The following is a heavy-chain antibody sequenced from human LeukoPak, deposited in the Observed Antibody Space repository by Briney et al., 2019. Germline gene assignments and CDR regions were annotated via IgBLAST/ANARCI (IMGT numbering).Heavy chain of an antibody. V-gene: IGHV3-7*01. CDR2: INQDGSEE. CDR3: VRDGGVSGYDLLDY. CDR1: GFTFSNYW. J-gene: IGHJ4*02. Sequence: RGSLRLSCAASGFTFSNYWMSWVRQAPGKGLEWVAHINQDGSEEHYMDSVKARFIISRDNAKNSLSLQMDSLRAEDTAVYYCVRDGGVSGYDLLDYWGRGTLVAVSS. D-gene: IGHD5-12*01.